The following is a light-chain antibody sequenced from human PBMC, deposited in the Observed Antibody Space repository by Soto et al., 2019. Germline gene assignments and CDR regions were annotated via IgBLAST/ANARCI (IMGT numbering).Light chain of an antibody. CDR3: QQYYSIPFT. Sequence: FVMPQAPDSLSVSLVERATINCKSSQSVLYNSNNKNHLGWFQQKPGHPPKLLIYGASFRPSGVPDRFSGSGSGTDFTLTISSLQAEDVAVYYCQQYYSIPFTFGQGTRLEIK. CDR1: QSVLYNSNNKNH. V-gene: IGKV4-1*01. CDR2: GAS. J-gene: IGKJ5*01.